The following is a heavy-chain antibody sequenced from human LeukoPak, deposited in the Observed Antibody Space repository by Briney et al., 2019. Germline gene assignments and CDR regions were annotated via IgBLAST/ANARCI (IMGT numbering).Heavy chain of an antibody. CDR3: AREGAYSDRGAEY. CDR1: GGSMSTYY. V-gene: IGHV4-59*01. D-gene: IGHD1-26*01. J-gene: IGHJ4*02. Sequence: SETLSLTCTVSGGSMSTYYWSWIRQPPGKGLEWIGYIYYSGNTKYNPSLKTRVSMSVDTSKNQFSLKLSSATAADTAVYYCAREGAYSDRGAEYWGQGTLVTVSS. CDR2: IYYSGNT.